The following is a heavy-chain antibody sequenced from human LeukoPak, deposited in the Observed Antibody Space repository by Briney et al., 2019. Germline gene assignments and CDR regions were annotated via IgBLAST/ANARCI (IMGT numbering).Heavy chain of an antibody. Sequence: GGSLRLSCAAAGFTFSSYAMSWVRQAPGKGLEWVSAISGSGGSTYYADSVKGRFTISRDNTKNPLYLQMNSLRAEDTAVYYCASKQWLVSDFDYWGQGTLVTVSS. J-gene: IGHJ4*02. V-gene: IGHV3-23*01. CDR2: ISGSGGST. CDR3: ASKQWLVSDFDY. CDR1: GFTFSSYA. D-gene: IGHD6-19*01.